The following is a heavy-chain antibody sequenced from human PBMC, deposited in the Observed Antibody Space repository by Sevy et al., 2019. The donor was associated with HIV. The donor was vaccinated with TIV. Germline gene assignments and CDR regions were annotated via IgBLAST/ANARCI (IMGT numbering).Heavy chain of an antibody. CDR1: GYTLIQLS. D-gene: IGHD3-22*01. V-gene: IGHV1-24*01. CDR3: ASTKDYYDNTGDPFDF. J-gene: IGHJ4*02. Sequence: ASVKVSCKVSGYTLIQLSMHWVRQAPGKGLEWMGSFDPEDGEKIYARKFQGRVTLTEDTFRDTAYMELGSLRSEDTAVYYCASTKDYYDNTGDPFDFWGQGTLVTVSS. CDR2: FDPEDGEK.